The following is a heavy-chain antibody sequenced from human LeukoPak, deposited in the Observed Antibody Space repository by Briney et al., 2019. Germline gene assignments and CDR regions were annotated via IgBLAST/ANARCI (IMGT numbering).Heavy chain of an antibody. CDR2: INPSGGST. J-gene: IGHJ5*02. CDR1: GYTFTSYY. D-gene: IGHD3-10*01. Sequence: ASVKVSCTASGYTFTSYYMHWVRQAPGQGLEWMGIINPSGGSTSYAQKFQGRVTMTRDTSTSTVYMELSSLRSEDTAVYYCARSHRGTCFDPWGQGTLVTVSS. V-gene: IGHV1-46*01. CDR3: ARSHRGTCFDP.